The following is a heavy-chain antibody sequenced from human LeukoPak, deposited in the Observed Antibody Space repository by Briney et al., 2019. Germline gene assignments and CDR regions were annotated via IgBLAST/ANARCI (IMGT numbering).Heavy chain of an antibody. D-gene: IGHD5-12*01. Sequence: GGSLRLSCTASGFTFSNYNMNWVRQAPGKGLEWVASITNSSMYIHYADSVKGRFTISRDNAKNSLYLQMNSLRAEDTAMYYCVRDRTTRYSGYDWTFDYWGQGTLVTVSS. J-gene: IGHJ4*02. CDR1: GFTFSNYN. CDR2: ITNSSMYI. V-gene: IGHV3-21*01. CDR3: VRDRTTRYSGYDWTFDY.